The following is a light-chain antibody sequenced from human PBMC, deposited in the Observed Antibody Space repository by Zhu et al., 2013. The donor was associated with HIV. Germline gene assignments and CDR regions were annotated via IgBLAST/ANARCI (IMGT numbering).Light chain of an antibody. Sequence: IQMTQSPSTLSASVGDRVTITCRASQSISYWLAWYQQKPGKAPNLLIYAASTLQSGVPSRFSGSGSGTDFTLTISSLQPEDFATYYCLQDYNFPYTFGPGDQAGDQT. V-gene: IGKV1-6*01. CDR1: QSISYW. J-gene: IGKJ2*01. CDR2: AAS. CDR3: LQDYNFPYT.